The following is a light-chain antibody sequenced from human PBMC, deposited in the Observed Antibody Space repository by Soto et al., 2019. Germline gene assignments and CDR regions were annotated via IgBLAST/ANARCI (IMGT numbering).Light chain of an antibody. Sequence: DIQMTQSPSSLSASVGDRVTITCRASQGIFNYLAWYQQKPGKVPKLLIYSASTLQSGVPSLFCGNGSATDFTLTISSLQPEDVATYYCQNCNSAPWTFGQGTKVEIK. CDR3: QNCNSAPWT. CDR2: SAS. J-gene: IGKJ1*01. CDR1: QGIFNY. V-gene: IGKV1-27*01.